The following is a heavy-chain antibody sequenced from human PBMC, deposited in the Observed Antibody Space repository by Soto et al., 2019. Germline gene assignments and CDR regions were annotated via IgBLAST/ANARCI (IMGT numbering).Heavy chain of an antibody. CDR1: GGSISSSSYY. Sequence: QLQLQESGPGLVKPSETLSLTCTVSGGSISSSSYYWGWIRQPPGKGLEWIGSIYYSGSTYYNPSLKSRVTISVDTSKNQFSLKLSSVTAADTAVYYCARHRRGYSYGFYIYYFDYWGQGTLVTVSS. D-gene: IGHD5-18*01. J-gene: IGHJ4*02. V-gene: IGHV4-39*01. CDR3: ARHRRGYSYGFYIYYFDY. CDR2: IYYSGST.